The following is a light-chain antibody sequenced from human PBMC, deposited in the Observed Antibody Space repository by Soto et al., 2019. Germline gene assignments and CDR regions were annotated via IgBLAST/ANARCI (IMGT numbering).Light chain of an antibody. J-gene: IGKJ4*01. CDR1: QSISSW. CDR3: QQYNSYPLT. CDR2: KAS. Sequence: DIQMTQSPSTLSTSIGDRVTITCRASQSISSWLAWYQQKPGKAPKLLIYKASSLESGVPSRFSGSGSGTEFTLTIFILQPDDFATYYCQQYNSYPLTFGGGTKV. V-gene: IGKV1-5*03.